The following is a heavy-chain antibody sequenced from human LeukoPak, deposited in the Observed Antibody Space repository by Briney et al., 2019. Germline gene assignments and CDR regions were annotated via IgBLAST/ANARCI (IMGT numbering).Heavy chain of an antibody. D-gene: IGHD4-17*01. CDR2: ISAYNGNT. Sequence: ASVKVSCKASGYTFTSYGISWVRQAPGQGLEWMGWISAYNGNTNYAQKLQGGVTMTTDTSTSTAYMELRSLRSDDTAVYYCARDSHDYGDNWDPDFDYWGQGTLVTVSS. V-gene: IGHV1-18*01. CDR3: ARDSHDYGDNWDPDFDY. CDR1: GYTFTSYG. J-gene: IGHJ4*02.